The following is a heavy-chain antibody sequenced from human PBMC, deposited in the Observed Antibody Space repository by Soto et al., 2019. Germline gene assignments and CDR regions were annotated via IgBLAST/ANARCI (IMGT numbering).Heavy chain of an antibody. J-gene: IGHJ4*02. V-gene: IGHV4-4*02. CDR3: ARNGSN. CDR2: IYHSGST. CDR1: GDSMTNTNW. Sequence: SETLSLTCAVSGDSMTNTNWWSWVRQPPGKGLEWIGEIYHSGSTNYNPSLKSRVTISIDKSKNQFSLELTSVTAADTAVYYFARNGSNWGQGTLVTVSS.